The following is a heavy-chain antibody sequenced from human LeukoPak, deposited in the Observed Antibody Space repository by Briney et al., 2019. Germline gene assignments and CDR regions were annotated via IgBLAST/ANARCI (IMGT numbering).Heavy chain of an antibody. D-gene: IGHD4-17*01. CDR1: GFTFGDYA. CDR2: ISDSGGST. CDR3: AKRGTVTTFGHCDY. Sequence: GGSLRLSCTASGFTFGDYAMSWVRQAPGKGLEWVSTISDSGGSTYYADSMKGRFTISRDNSKNTLYLQMNSLRAEDTAIYYCAKRGTVTTFGHCDYWGQGTLVTVSS. J-gene: IGHJ4*02. V-gene: IGHV3-23*01.